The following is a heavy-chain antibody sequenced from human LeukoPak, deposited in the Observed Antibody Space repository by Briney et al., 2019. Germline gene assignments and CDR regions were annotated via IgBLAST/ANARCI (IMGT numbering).Heavy chain of an antibody. J-gene: IGHJ4*02. V-gene: IGHV1-46*01. CDR1: GYIFTSYY. D-gene: IGHD2-15*01. CDR3: ARANAYGSGGACWHFDY. Sequence: ASVKVSCKASGYIFTSYYMHWVRQAPGQGLEWMGIINPSGGSTTYAQKFQGKFTMTRDMSTSKVYMELSSLRSEDTAVYYCARANAYGSGGACWHFDYWGQGTLVTVSS. CDR2: INPSGGST.